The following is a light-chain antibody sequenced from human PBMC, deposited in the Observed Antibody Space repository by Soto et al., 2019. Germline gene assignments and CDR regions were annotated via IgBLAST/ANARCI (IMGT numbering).Light chain of an antibody. V-gene: IGKV2-24*01. CDR3: MQGTQFPLT. J-gene: IGKJ2*01. CDR2: KIS. CDR1: QSLVHIDGNTY. Sequence: DIVMTQTPLSSPATLGQPASISCRSSQSLVHIDGNTYLSWLQQRPGQPPRLLIDKISNRFSGVPDRISGSVAGPDVTLKINRVEAEDVGIYYCMQGTQFPLTFGQGPKLEIK.